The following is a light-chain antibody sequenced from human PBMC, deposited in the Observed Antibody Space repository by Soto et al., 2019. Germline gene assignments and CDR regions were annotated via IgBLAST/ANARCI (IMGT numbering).Light chain of an antibody. V-gene: IGLV2-23*02. CDR3: CSYAGSSTV. CDR2: EVS. CDR1: SSDVGSYNL. J-gene: IGLJ7*01. Sequence: QSVLTQPASVSGSPGLSITISCTGTSSDVGSYNLVSWYQQHPGKAPKLMIYEVSKRPSGVSNRFSGSKSGNTASLTISGLQAEDEADYYCCSYAGSSTVFGGGTQLTVL.